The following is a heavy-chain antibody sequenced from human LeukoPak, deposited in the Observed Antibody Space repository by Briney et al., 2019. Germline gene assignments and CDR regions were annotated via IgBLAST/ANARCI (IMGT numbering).Heavy chain of an antibody. CDR1: GGSISSRTYY. D-gene: IGHD2-2*01. V-gene: IGHV4-39*01. J-gene: IGHJ5*02. CDR3: ATSRQLLDNWFDP. CDR2: IYYSGST. Sequence: ASETLSLTCTVSGGSISSRTYYWAWIRQPPGQGLEWIGNIYYSGSTYYNPSLKSRLTMSVDTSKNQFSLKLSSVTAADTAVYYCATSRQLLDNWFDPWGQGTLVTVSS.